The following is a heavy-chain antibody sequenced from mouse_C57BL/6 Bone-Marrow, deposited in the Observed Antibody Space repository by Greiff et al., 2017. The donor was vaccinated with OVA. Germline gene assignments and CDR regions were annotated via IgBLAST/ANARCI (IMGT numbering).Heavy chain of an antibody. CDR1: GFTFSSYA. CDR3: AREWLPAY. CDR2: ISDGGSYT. V-gene: IGHV5-4*01. Sequence: EVQVVESGGGLVKPGGSLKLSCAASGFTFSSYAMSWVRQTPEKRLEWVATISDGGSYTYYPDTVKGRFTISRDNAKHNLYLQMSHLKAEDRAMYYCAREWLPAYWGQGTLVTVSA. D-gene: IGHD2-2*01. J-gene: IGHJ3*01.